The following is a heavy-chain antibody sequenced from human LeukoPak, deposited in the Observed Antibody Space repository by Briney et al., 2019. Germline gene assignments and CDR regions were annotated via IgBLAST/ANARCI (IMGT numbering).Heavy chain of an antibody. J-gene: IGHJ3*02. CDR2: INTSGGST. D-gene: IGHD2-2*03. Sequence: ASVKVSCKASGYTFTSYYMHWVRQAPGQGLEWTGIINTSGGSTSYEQKFQGRVTMTRDTSTSTVYMELSSLRSEDTAVYYCAVGWIKRTFDIWGQGTMVTVSS. V-gene: IGHV1-46*01. CDR1: GYTFTSYY. CDR3: AVGWIKRTFDI.